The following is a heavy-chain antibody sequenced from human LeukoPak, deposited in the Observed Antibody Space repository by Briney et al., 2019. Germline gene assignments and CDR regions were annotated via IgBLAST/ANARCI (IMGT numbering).Heavy chain of an antibody. CDR1: GYTFTGYY. V-gene: IGHV1-2*02. Sequence: ASVKVSCKASGYTFTGYYMHWVRQAPGQGLEWMGWINPNSGGTNYAQKFQGRVTMTEDTSTDTAYMELSSLRSEDTAVYYCASHFRAFDIWGQGTMVTVSS. CDR2: INPNSGGT. J-gene: IGHJ3*02. CDR3: ASHFRAFDI.